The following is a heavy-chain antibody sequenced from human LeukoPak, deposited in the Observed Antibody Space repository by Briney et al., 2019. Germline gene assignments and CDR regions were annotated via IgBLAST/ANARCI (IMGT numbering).Heavy chain of an antibody. CDR3: VSHSDTLTSYSFDY. CDR1: GFTVSNNY. CDR2: IYDVGNA. J-gene: IGHJ4*02. Sequence: GGSLRLSCAASGFTVSNNYMSWVRQAPGKGLEWVSIIYDVGNAYYADSVKGRFTFPRDSSRNTLSLQMNSLRAEDTAVYYCVSHSDTLTSYSFDYWGQGTLVTVSS. D-gene: IGHD3-9*01. V-gene: IGHV3-53*01.